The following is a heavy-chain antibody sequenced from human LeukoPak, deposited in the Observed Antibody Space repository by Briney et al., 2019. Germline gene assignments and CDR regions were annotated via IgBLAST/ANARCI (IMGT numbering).Heavy chain of an antibody. J-gene: IGHJ6*02. CDR1: GGTFSSYD. CDR2: MNPNSGNT. Sequence: GASVKVSCKASGGTFSSYDINWVRQATGQGLEWMGWMNPNSGNTGYAQKFQGRVTMTRNTSISTAYMELSSLRSEDTAVYYCARGINYDFWSGYLYYYYYYGMDVWGQGTTVTVSS. D-gene: IGHD3-3*01. CDR3: ARGINYDFWSGYLYYYYYYGMDV. V-gene: IGHV1-8*02.